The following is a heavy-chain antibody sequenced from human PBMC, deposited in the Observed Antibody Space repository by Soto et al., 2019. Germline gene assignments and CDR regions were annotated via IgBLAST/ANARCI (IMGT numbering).Heavy chain of an antibody. CDR1: GVTFKDYX. CDR2: ISYDGKQT. J-gene: IGHJ2*01. D-gene: IGHD3-16*01. CDR3: ARDGWGXNWYFDL. V-gene: IGHV3-30*03. Sequence: XGSLRLSCGAPGVTFKDYXXHWVRQAPGKGLEWVAVISYDGKQTYYADSVKGRFTISKDKTKRTLFLQINSLRVDDTAVSYCARDGWGXNWYFDLWGRGTLVTVSS.